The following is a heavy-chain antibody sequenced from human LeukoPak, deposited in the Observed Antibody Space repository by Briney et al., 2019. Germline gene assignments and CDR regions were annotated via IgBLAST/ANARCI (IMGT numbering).Heavy chain of an antibody. Sequence: PGRSLRLSCAASGFTFSSYGMHWVRQAPGKGLEWVAVISYDGSNKYYADSVKGRFTISRDNSKNTLYLQMNSLRAEDTAVYYCAKADLHWGQGTLVTVSS. CDR2: ISYDGSNK. J-gene: IGHJ4*02. V-gene: IGHV3-30*18. CDR1: GFTFSSYG. CDR3: AKADLH.